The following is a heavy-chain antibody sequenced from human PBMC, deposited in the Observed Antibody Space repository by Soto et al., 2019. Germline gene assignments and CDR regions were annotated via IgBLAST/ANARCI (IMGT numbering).Heavy chain of an antibody. J-gene: IGHJ4*02. CDR2: IFYSGST. D-gene: IGHD2-15*01. Sequence: TLSLTCAVSGGSISSGGYFWSWIRQHPGKGLEWIGFIFYSGSTFYNPSLKSPVTISVDTSKNQFSLKLTPVTAADTAVYYCARGDCSGGSCYYFDYWGQGTLVTVSS. V-gene: IGHV4-31*11. CDR1: GGSISSGGYF. CDR3: ARGDCSGGSCYYFDY.